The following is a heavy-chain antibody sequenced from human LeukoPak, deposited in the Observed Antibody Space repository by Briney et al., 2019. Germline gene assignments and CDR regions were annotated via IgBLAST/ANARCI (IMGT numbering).Heavy chain of an antibody. Sequence: GGSLRLSCAASGFTFSSYAMHWVRQAPGKGLEWAALISYDGGINDYADSVKGRFTISRDNSKNTLYLQMNSLRAEDTAVYYCAKDLNLLPGWGQGTLVTVSS. V-gene: IGHV3-30*04. J-gene: IGHJ4*02. CDR1: GFTFSSYA. D-gene: IGHD1-26*01. CDR3: AKDLNLLPG. CDR2: ISYDGGIN.